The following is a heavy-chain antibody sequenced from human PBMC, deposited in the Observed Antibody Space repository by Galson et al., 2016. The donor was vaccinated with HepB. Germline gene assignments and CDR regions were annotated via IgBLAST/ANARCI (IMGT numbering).Heavy chain of an antibody. CDR2: IWYDVKNK. J-gene: IGHJ6*02. CDR3: ARDYSSSGWYSAYFHYYYGMDV. CDR1: GFSFSSYG. V-gene: IGHV3-33*01. D-gene: IGHD6-19*01. Sequence: SLRLSCAASGFSFSSYGMHWVRQAPGKGLEWVAIIWYDVKNKYYADSVKGRFTISRDNAKDSLHLQMNSLRAEDTAIYYCARDYSSSGWYSAYFHYYYGMDVWGQGTTVTVSS.